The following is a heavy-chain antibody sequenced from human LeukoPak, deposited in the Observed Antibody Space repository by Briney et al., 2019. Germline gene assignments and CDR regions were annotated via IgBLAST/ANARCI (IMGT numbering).Heavy chain of an antibody. CDR1: GFTFSSYA. D-gene: IGHD2-2*01. V-gene: IGHV3-23*01. CDR2: ISGSGGST. J-gene: IGHJ4*02. CDR3: AKDPGYCSSISCYFFDY. Sequence: GGSLRLSCAASGFTFSSYAMSWVRQAPGKGLERVSAISGSGGSTYYADSVKGRFTISRDNSKNTLFLQMNSLRAEDTAVYYCAKDPGYCSSISCYFFDYWGQGTLVTVSS.